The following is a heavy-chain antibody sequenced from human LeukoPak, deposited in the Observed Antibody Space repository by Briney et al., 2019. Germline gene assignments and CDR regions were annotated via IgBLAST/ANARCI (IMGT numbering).Heavy chain of an antibody. J-gene: IGHJ6*03. CDR1: RYTFTGYY. D-gene: IGHD4-17*01. CDR3: ARGPPVDYGDYYYYYYYMDV. CDR2: INPNSGGT. Sequence: APVKVSCKASRYTFTGYYMHWVRQAPGQGLEWMGWINPNSGGTNYAQKLQGRVTMTRDTSISTAYMELSRLRSDDTAVYYCARGPPVDYGDYYYYYYYMDVWGKGTTVTVSS. V-gene: IGHV1-2*02.